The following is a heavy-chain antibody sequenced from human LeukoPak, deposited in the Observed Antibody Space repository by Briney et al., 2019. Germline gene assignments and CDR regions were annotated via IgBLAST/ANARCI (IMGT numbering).Heavy chain of an antibody. J-gene: IGHJ5*02. Sequence: SQTLSLTCTVSGGSISSGNFYWSWIRQPPGKGLEWIGYIFYLGSTYYNLSLKSRVTMSVDTSKNQFSLKLRSVTAADTAVYYCARKYPDHWFDPWGQGTLVTVSS. D-gene: IGHD6-6*01. V-gene: IGHV4-30-4*01. CDR1: GGSISSGNFY. CDR2: IFYLGST. CDR3: ARKYPDHWFDP.